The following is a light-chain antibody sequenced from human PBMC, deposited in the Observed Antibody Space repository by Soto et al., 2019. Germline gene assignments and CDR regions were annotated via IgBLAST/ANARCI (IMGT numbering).Light chain of an antibody. CDR2: DAI. CDR1: RTVSGNY. Sequence: EIVLTQSPGTLSLSPGDRATLSCRASRTVSGNYLAWYQQRPNQAPRLLIFDAIRRAAGIPDRFSGSGSGTDFTLTISRLEPEDFAVYYCQQYYKWPPETFGQGTKVEIK. J-gene: IGKJ2*01. CDR3: QQYYKWPPET. V-gene: IGKV3-20*01.